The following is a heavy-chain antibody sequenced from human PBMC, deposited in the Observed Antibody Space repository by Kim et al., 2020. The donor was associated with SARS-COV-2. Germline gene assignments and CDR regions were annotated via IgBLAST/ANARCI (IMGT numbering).Heavy chain of an antibody. J-gene: IGHJ4*02. CDR3: AKDPWFGDRYSAHYFDY. D-gene: IGHD3-10*01. CDR2: IWYDGSNK. CDR1: GFTFSSYG. V-gene: IGHV3-33*06. Sequence: GGSLRLSCAASGFTFSSYGMHWVRQAPGKGLEWVAVIWYDGSNKYYADSVKGRFTISRDNSKNTLYLQMNSLRAEDTAVYYCAKDPWFGDRYSAHYFDYWGQGTLVTVSS.